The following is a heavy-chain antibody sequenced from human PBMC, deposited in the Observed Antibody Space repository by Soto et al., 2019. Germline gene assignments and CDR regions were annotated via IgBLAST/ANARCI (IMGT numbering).Heavy chain of an antibody. J-gene: IGHJ3*02. V-gene: IGHV1-8*02. D-gene: IGHD1-26*01. Sequence: ASVTVSFKASGYTFSSYGISWVRQALGQGLEWMGWMSPYNGNTGYAQKLQGRVTMTRNTSISTAYMELSSLRSEDTAVYCCARGAPGGRPDTFDIWGQGTMVTVSS. CDR3: ARGAPGGRPDTFDI. CDR1: GYTFSSYG. CDR2: MSPYNGNT.